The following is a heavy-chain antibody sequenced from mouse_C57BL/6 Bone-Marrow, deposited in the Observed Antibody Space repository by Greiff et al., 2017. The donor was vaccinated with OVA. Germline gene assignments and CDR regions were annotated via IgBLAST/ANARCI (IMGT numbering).Heavy chain of an antibody. CDR1: GYTFTDYN. V-gene: IGHV1-18*01. D-gene: IGHD2-4*01. CDR3: ARGGYYDYDGGAWFAY. Sequence: VQLQQSGPELAKPGAPVKIPCKASGYTFTDYNMDWVKQSHGKSLEWIGDINSNNGGTIYNQKFKGKATLTVDKSSSTAYMELRSLTSEDTAVYYCARGGYYDYDGGAWFAYWGQGTLVTVSA. J-gene: IGHJ3*01. CDR2: INSNNGGT.